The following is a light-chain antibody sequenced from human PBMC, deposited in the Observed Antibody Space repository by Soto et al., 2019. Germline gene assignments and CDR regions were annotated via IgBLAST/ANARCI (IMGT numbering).Light chain of an antibody. Sequence: DIQMTQSPSSLSASLGDRVTITCRASQGIGVYLAWFQQKPGKVPKILVYAASTLQSGIPSRFSSSGSGTDFTLTISSLQPEDFATYYCQKYNSAPLTFGGGTKVDIK. CDR2: AAS. CDR3: QKYNSAPLT. CDR1: QGIGVY. V-gene: IGKV1-27*01. J-gene: IGKJ4*01.